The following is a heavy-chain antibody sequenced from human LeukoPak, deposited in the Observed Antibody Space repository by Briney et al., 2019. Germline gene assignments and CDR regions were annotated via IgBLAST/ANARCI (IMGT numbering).Heavy chain of an antibody. CDR3: AREDYDILTGSNDAFDI. CDR1: GGSISSSNW. V-gene: IGHV4-4*02. D-gene: IGHD3-9*01. CDR2: IYHSGST. Sequence: SETLSLTCAVSGGSISSSNWWSWVRQPPGKGLEWIGEIYHSGSTNYNPSLKSRVTISVDKSKNQFSLKLSSVTAADTAVYYCAREDYDILTGSNDAFDIWGQGTMVTVSS. J-gene: IGHJ3*02.